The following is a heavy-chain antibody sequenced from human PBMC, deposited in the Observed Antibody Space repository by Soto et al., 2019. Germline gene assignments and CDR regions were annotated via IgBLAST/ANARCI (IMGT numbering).Heavy chain of an antibody. D-gene: IGHD4-17*01. CDR3: ARELMTTVNYFDY. V-gene: IGHV3-72*01. CDR2: TRNKANSYTT. CDR1: GFTFSDHY. J-gene: IGHJ4*02. Sequence: EVQLVESGGDLVQPGGSLRLSCAASGFTFSDHYMDWVRQAPGKGLEWVGRTRNKANSYTTEYAASVKGSFTISKNDSKNSLYLQINSLKTEATAVYYGARELMTTVNYFDYWGQGTRVTVSS.